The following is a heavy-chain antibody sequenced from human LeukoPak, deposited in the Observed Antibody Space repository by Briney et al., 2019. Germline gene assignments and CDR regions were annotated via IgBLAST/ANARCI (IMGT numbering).Heavy chain of an antibody. V-gene: IGHV1-46*01. Sequence: ASVTVSCKASGYTFTSYYMHWVRQAPGQGLEWMGIINPSGGSTSYAQKFQGRVTMTRDTSTSTVYMELSSLRSEDTAVYYCARGGHSRSGSQLYYYYGMDVWGQGTTVTVSS. D-gene: IGHD3-10*01. CDR3: ARGGHSRSGSQLYYYYGMDV. J-gene: IGHJ6*02. CDR2: INPSGGST. CDR1: GYTFTSYY.